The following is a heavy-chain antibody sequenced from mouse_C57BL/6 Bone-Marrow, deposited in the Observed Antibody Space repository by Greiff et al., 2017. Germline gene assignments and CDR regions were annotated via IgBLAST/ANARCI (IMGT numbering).Heavy chain of an antibody. CDR1: GYTFTSYW. Sequence: QVQVKQPGAELVMPGASVKLSCTASGYTFTSYWMHWVKQRPGQGLEWIGEIDPSDSYTNYNKKFKGKSTLTVDKASSTAYMQLSSLTSEASAVYYCARCGYYAMDYWGQGTSVTVSS. CDR3: ARCGYYAMDY. CDR2: IDPSDSYT. V-gene: IGHV1-69*01. J-gene: IGHJ4*01.